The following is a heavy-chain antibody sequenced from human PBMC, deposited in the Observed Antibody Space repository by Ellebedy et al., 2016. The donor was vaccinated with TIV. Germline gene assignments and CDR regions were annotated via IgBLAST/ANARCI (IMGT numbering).Heavy chain of an antibody. V-gene: IGHV5-51*01. J-gene: IGHJ6*02. Sequence: KVSCKASGYNFSNYRIGWVRQMPGKGLEWMGFFYPRDSETTYSPSVEGHVTISVDKSISTAYLQWRSLKASDSAMYYCARRGIAALYYTMDVWGQGTTVTVSS. D-gene: IGHD6-6*01. CDR1: GYNFSNYR. CDR2: FYPRDSET. CDR3: ARRGIAALYYTMDV.